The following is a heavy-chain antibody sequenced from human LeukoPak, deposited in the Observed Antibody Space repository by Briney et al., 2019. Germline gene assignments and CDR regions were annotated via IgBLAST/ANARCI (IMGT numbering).Heavy chain of an antibody. CDR2: IYHSGST. CDR3: ARAGELRYNFDY. Sequence: SQTLSLTCTVSGGSISSGGYYWSWIRQPPGKGLEWIGYIYHSGSTNYNPSLKSRVTISVDKSKNQFSLKLSSVTAADTAVYYCARAGELRYNFDYWGQGTLVTVSS. CDR1: GGSISSGGYY. V-gene: IGHV4-30-2*01. D-gene: IGHD1-26*01. J-gene: IGHJ4*02.